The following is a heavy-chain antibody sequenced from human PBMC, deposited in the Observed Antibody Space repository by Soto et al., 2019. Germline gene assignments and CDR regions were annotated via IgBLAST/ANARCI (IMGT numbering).Heavy chain of an antibody. V-gene: IGHV3-74*01. CDR2: IHSDGSST. D-gene: IGHD1-26*01. Sequence: EVQLLESGGGLVQPGESLRLSCAASGFTFSYYWMHWVRQAPGMGLVWVSRIHSDGSSTTYADSVKGRFTISRDNASHTLYLQMNSMRAEDTVVYYCARGDRGAFDLWGQGTVLTVSS. J-gene: IGHJ3*01. CDR3: ARGDRGAFDL. CDR1: GFTFSYYW.